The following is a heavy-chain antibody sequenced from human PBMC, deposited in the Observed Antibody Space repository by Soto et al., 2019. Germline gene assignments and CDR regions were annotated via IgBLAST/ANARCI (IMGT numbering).Heavy chain of an antibody. D-gene: IGHD3-10*01. CDR3: ARDSGSGSYSYNYFDP. V-gene: IGHV1-46*01. Sequence: ASVKVSCKASGYTFTSYYMHWVRQAPGQGLEWMGIINPSGGSTSYAQKFQGRVTMTRDTSTSTVYMELSSLRSEDTAVYYCARDSGSGSYSYNYFDPWGQGTLVTVSS. CDR2: INPSGGST. CDR1: GYTFTSYY. J-gene: IGHJ5*02.